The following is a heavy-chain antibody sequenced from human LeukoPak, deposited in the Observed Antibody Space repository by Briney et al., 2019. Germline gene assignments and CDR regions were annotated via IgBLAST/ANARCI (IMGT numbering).Heavy chain of an antibody. D-gene: IGHD6-6*01. Sequence: GGSLRLSCAASGFTFSSYSMNWVRQAPGKGLEWVSYISSSSTIYYADSVKGRFTISRDNAKNSLYLQMNSLRAEDTAVYYCARDLRHSSSSGDYFDYWGQGTLVTVSS. CDR3: ARDLRHSSSSGDYFDY. CDR1: GFTFSSYS. J-gene: IGHJ4*02. CDR2: ISSSSTI. V-gene: IGHV3-48*04.